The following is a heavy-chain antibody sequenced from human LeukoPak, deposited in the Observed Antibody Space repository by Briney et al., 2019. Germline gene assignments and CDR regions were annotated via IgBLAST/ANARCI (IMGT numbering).Heavy chain of an antibody. V-gene: IGHV1-8*03. CDR2: MNPNSGNT. CDR1: GYTFTSYD. J-gene: IGHJ4*02. Sequence: ASVRVSCKASGYTFTSYDINWVRQATGQGLEWMGWMNPNSGNTGYAQKFQGRVAITRNTSISTAYMELSSLRSEDTAVYYCAGVPSGITGTWVPKKYYFDYWGQGTLVTVSS. D-gene: IGHD1-7*01. CDR3: AGVPSGITGTWVPKKYYFDY.